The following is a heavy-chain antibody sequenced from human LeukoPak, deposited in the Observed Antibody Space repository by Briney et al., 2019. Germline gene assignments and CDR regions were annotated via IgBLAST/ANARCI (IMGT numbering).Heavy chain of an antibody. V-gene: IGHV1-18*04. Sequence: ASVNVSFKASGYTFTRYGISWVRQAPGQGLEWMGWINAYNGNTNYAQKLQGRVTMTTDTSTSTAYMELRSLRSDDTAVYYCARALPYCSSTSCYYSKYNWFDPWGQGTLVTVSS. CDR1: GYTFTRYG. J-gene: IGHJ5*02. CDR2: INAYNGNT. CDR3: ARALPYCSSTSCYYSKYNWFDP. D-gene: IGHD2-2*01.